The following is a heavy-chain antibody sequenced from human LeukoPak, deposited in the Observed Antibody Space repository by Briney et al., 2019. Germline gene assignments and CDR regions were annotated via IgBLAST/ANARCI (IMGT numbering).Heavy chain of an antibody. CDR2: ISSGGSTI. V-gene: IGHV3-11*04. Sequence: GGSLRLSCAVSGFTFSDYYMSWIRQAPGKGLEWVSYISSGGSTISHADSVKGRFTISRDNAENSLYLQMNSLRAEDAAVYYCARGNRWLVFYYYGMDVWGQGTTVTVSS. CDR3: ARGNRWLVFYYYGMDV. D-gene: IGHD6-19*01. J-gene: IGHJ6*02. CDR1: GFTFSDYY.